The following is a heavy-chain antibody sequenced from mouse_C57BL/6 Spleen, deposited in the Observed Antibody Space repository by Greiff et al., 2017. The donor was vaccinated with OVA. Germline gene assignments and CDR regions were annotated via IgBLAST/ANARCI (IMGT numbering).Heavy chain of an antibody. V-gene: IGHV1-69*01. CDR1: GYTFTSYW. J-gene: IGHJ2*01. CDR3: ARRGFDY. CDR2: IDPSVSYT. Sequence: VKLQQPGAELVMPGASVKLSCKASGYTFTSYWMHWVKQRPGQGLEWIGEIDPSVSYTNYNQKFKGKSTLTVDKSSSTAYMQLSSLTSEDSAVYYCARRGFDYWGQGTTLTVSS.